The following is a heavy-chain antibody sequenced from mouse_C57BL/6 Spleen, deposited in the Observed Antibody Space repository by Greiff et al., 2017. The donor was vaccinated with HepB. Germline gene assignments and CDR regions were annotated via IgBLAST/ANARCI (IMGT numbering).Heavy chain of an antibody. CDR2: IHPNSGST. CDR3: ARRGSSSPYWYFDV. J-gene: IGHJ1*03. CDR1: GYTFTSYW. V-gene: IGHV1-64*01. Sequence: VQLKQPGAELVKPGASVKLSCKASGYTFTSYWMHWVKQRPGQGLEWIGMIHPNSGSTNYNEKFKSKATLTVDKSSSTAYMQLSSLTSEDSAVYYCARRGSSSPYWYFDVWGTGTTVTVSS. D-gene: IGHD1-1*01.